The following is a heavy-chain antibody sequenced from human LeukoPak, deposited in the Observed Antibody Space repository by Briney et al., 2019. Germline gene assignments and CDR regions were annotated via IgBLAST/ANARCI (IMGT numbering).Heavy chain of an antibody. Sequence: GGSLRLSXAASGFTFSSYGMYWVRQAPGKGLEWVAFIQYDGSNKYYADSVKGRFTISRDNSKNTLYLQMNSLRAEDTAVYYCAKADRPRGFDYWGQGTLVTVSS. CDR2: IQYDGSNK. J-gene: IGHJ4*02. CDR3: AKADRPRGFDY. CDR1: GFTFSSYG. V-gene: IGHV3-30*02. D-gene: IGHD3-10*01.